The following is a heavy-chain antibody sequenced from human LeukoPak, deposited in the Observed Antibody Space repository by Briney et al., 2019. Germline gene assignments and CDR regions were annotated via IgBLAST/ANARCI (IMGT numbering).Heavy chain of an antibody. CDR1: GYSFTSYW. D-gene: IGHD3-22*01. CDR3: ARLGYYDSSGYPGGY. Sequence: GESLQISCKGSGYSFTSYWIGWVRPLPGKGLEWMGIIYPGDSDTRYSPSFQGQVTISADKSISTAYLQWSSLKASDTAMYYCARLGYYDSSGYPGGYWGQGTLVTVSS. J-gene: IGHJ4*02. V-gene: IGHV5-51*01. CDR2: IYPGDSDT.